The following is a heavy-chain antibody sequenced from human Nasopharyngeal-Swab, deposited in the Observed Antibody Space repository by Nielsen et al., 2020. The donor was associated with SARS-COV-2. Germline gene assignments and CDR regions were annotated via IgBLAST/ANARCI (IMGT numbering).Heavy chain of an antibody. CDR2: IHYSGST. D-gene: IGHD6-13*01. Sequence: SETLSLTCTASGDSISSSSYHWGWIREPPGKGLEWIGSIHYSGSTYYNPSLKSRVTISVDTSKNQFSLKLSSVTATDTAVYYCAGQVAAAEDFQHWGQGTLVTVSS. V-gene: IGHV4-39*01. CDR1: GDSISSSSYH. J-gene: IGHJ1*01. CDR3: AGQVAAAEDFQH.